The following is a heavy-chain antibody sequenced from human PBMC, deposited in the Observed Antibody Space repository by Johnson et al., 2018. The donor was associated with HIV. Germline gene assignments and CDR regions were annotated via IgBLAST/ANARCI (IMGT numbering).Heavy chain of an antibody. CDR2: ISSTASTI. J-gene: IGHJ3*02. CDR3: ARDRGYCTNGVCYYDAFDI. V-gene: IGHV3-11*04. CDR1: GFTFSDYY. D-gene: IGHD2-8*01. Sequence: QVQLVESGGGLVKPGGSLRLSCAASGFTFSDYYMSWIRQAPGKGLEWVSYISSTASTIYYADSVKGRFTIPRDNAKNSLYLQMNSLRAEDTAVYYCARDRGYCTNGVCYYDAFDIWGQGTMVTVAA.